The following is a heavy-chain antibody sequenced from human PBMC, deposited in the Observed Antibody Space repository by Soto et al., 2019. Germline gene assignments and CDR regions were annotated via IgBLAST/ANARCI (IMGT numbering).Heavy chain of an antibody. CDR1: GYNFAGYW. CDR2: IYPSDSDT. V-gene: IGHV5-51*01. D-gene: IGHD3-10*01. Sequence: GESLKISCKGSGYNFAGYWIAWVRQMPGKGLELIGIIYPSDSDTRYRPSFQGQVTISADKSISSAYLQWSSLRATGTAMYCCARGGVSTRTFDYWGQGTPVTVSS. J-gene: IGHJ4*02. CDR3: ARGGVSTRTFDY.